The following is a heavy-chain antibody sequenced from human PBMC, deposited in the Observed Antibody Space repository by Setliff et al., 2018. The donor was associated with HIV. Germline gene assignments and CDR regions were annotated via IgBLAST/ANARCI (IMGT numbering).Heavy chain of an antibody. CDR3: ARQYRYSGSYLE. Sequence: SETLSLTCAVSGYSISSGSYYWSWIRQPPGKGLEWIGSIYYSGSTYYNPSLKSRVTISVDTSKNQFSLKLSSVTAADTAVYYCARQYRYSGSYLEWGQGTLVTVSS. D-gene: IGHD1-26*01. J-gene: IGHJ4*02. CDR1: GYSISSGSYY. CDR2: IYYSGST. V-gene: IGHV4-39*01.